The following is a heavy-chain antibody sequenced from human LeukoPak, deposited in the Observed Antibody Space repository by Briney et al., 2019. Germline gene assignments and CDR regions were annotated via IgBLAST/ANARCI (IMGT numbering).Heavy chain of an antibody. CDR3: AREGSP. V-gene: IGHV1-69*10. Sequence: SVKVSCEASGGTFSSYTISWVRQAPGQGLEWMGGIIPILGIANYAQKLQGRVTINGDKSTSTAYIELSSLRSEDTAVYYCAREGSPWGQGTLVTVSS. CDR1: GGTFSSYT. CDR2: IIPILGIA. J-gene: IGHJ5*02.